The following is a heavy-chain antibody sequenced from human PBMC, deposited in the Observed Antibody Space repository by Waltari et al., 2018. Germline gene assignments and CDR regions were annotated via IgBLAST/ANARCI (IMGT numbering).Heavy chain of an antibody. CDR2: IIPIFGTA. CDR1: GGTFSSYA. D-gene: IGHD3-10*01. Sequence: QVQLVQSGAEVKKPGSSVKVSCKASGGTFSSYAIRGVRQAPGQGLEWMGGIIPIFGTANYAQKFQGRVTMTADESTSTAYMELSSLRSEDTAVYYCATQTYGSGSPFDYWGQGTLVTVSS. CDR3: ATQTYGSGSPFDY. J-gene: IGHJ4*02. V-gene: IGHV1-69*12.